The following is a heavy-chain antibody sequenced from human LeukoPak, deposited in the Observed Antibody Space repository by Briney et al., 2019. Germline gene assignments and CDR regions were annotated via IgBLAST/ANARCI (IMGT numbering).Heavy chain of an antibody. CDR1: GFTFSSYW. CDR2: INWNGGST. Sequence: GGSLRLSCAASGFTFSSYWMSWVRQAPGKGLEWVSGINWNGGSTGYADSVKGRFTISRDNAKNSLYLQMNSLRAEDTALYHCARAGTYSSSWYITYWGQGTLVTVSS. D-gene: IGHD6-13*01. V-gene: IGHV3-20*01. CDR3: ARAGTYSSSWYITY. J-gene: IGHJ4*02.